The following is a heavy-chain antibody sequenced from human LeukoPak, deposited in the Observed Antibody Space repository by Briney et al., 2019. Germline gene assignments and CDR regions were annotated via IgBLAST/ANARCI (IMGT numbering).Heavy chain of an antibody. CDR1: GFTFSSYG. V-gene: IGHV3-30*18. D-gene: IGHD3-10*01. CDR2: ISLDGSNK. J-gene: IGHJ4*02. Sequence: GGSLRLSCAASGFTFSSYGMHWVRQAPGKGLEWVALISLDGSNKDYAESVKGRFTISRDSSKSTLYLQMNSLRAEDTAVYYCAKDGEVSWFGPESYWGQGTLVAVSS. CDR3: AKDGEVSWFGPESY.